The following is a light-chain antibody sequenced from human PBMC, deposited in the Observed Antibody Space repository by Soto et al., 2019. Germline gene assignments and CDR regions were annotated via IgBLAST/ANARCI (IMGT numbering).Light chain of an antibody. CDR1: QNVDIY. CDR3: QQRKYWPPLT. V-gene: IGKV3-11*01. CDR2: DAS. Sequence: ETVLTQSPATLSLSPGETATLSRRASQNVDIYLAWYQQKPGQAPRLLIYDASNRATGIPARFSGSGSGTDFTLTISSLEPEDFAVYYCQQRKYWPPLTFGQGTRLE. J-gene: IGKJ5*01.